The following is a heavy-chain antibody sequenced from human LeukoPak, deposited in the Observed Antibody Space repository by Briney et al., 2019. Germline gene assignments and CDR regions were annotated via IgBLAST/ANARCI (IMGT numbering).Heavy chain of an antibody. V-gene: IGHV4-34*01. CDR3: ARSSGYARGWFDP. D-gene: IGHD5-12*01. CDR1: GGSISSYY. J-gene: IGHJ5*02. Sequence: PSETLSLTCTVSGGSISSYYWSWIRQPPGKGLEWIGEINHSGSTTYNPSLKRRVTISVATSKTQFSLKLSSVTAADTAVYYCARSSGYARGWFDPWGQGTLVTVSS. CDR2: INHSGST.